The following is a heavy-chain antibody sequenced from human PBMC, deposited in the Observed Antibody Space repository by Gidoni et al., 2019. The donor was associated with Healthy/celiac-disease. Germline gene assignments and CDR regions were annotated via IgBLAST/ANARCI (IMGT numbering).Heavy chain of an antibody. CDR3: AGTSKDRGVIDY. CDR1: GGSISSRNYY. V-gene: IGHV4-39*01. Sequence: QLQLQESGPGLVKPSETLSLTCTVSGGSISSRNYYWGRIRQPPGQGLEWSGSLYYSGSTYYNPSLKSRITKSVDTTKNQFSLKLSFVAAADTAVYYCAGTSKDRGVIDYWGQGTLVTVSS. J-gene: IGHJ4*02. D-gene: IGHD3-10*01. CDR2: LYYSGST.